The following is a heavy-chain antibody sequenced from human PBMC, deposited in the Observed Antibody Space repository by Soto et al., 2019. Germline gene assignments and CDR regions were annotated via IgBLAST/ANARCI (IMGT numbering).Heavy chain of an antibody. CDR3: AKDAGYCSSTSCNDAFDI. V-gene: IGHV3-23*01. Sequence: GGSLRLSCAASGFTFSSYAMSWVRQAPGKGLEWVSAISGSGGSTYYADSVKGRFTISRDNSKNKRYLQMNSLRAEDTAVYYCAKDAGYCSSTSCNDAFDIWGQGTMVTVSS. D-gene: IGHD2-2*01. J-gene: IGHJ3*02. CDR2: ISGSGGST. CDR1: GFTFSSYA.